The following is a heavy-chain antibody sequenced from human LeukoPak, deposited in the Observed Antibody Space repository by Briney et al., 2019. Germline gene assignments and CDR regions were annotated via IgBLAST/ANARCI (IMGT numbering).Heavy chain of an antibody. D-gene: IGHD6-19*01. CDR1: GFIFTNYD. CDR3: ARGGIPVSGIDEIDY. CDR2: IGIRGDT. V-gene: IGHV3-13*01. J-gene: IGHJ4*02. Sequence: GGSLRLSCAASGFIFTNYDMHWVRQATGKGLEWVSAIGIRGDTYYPGSVKGRFTISRENAKNSLYLQMNSLRAEDTAVYYCARGGIPVSGIDEIDYWGQGTLVTVSS.